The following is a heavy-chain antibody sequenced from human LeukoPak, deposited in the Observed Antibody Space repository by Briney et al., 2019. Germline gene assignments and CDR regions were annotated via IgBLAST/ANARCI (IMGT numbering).Heavy chain of an antibody. J-gene: IGHJ6*02. D-gene: IGHD3-10*01. Sequence: ASVKVSCKVSGYTLTELSMHWVRQAPGKGLEWMGGFDPEDGETIYAQKFQGRVTMTEDTSTDTAYMELSSLRSEDTAVYYCARGYYYGPQGGYGMDVWGQGTTVTVSS. CDR3: ARGYYYGPQGGYGMDV. CDR1: GYTLTELS. V-gene: IGHV1-24*01. CDR2: FDPEDGET.